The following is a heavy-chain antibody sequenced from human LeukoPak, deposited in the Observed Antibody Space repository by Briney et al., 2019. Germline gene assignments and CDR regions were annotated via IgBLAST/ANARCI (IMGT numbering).Heavy chain of an antibody. CDR1: GYTFTSYY. D-gene: IGHD4-23*01. CDR3: ASTATVVTSDYYYYGMDV. J-gene: IGHJ6*02. V-gene: IGHV1-46*01. Sequence: ASVKVSCKASGYTFTSYYMHWVRQAPGQGLGWMGIINPSGGSTSYAQKFQGRVTMTRDTSTSTVYMELSSLRSEDTAVYYCASTATVVTSDYYYYGMDVWGQGTTVTVSS. CDR2: INPSGGST.